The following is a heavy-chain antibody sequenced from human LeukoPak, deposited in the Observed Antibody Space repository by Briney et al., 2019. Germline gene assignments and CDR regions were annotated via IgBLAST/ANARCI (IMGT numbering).Heavy chain of an antibody. CDR1: GFTFSSYW. D-gene: IGHD3-9*01. J-gene: IGHJ4*02. Sequence: PGGSLRLSCAASGFTFSSYWMNWARQAPGKGLEWVASINHNGNVNYYVDSVKGRFTISRDNAKNSLYLQMSNLRAEDTAVYFCARDLRGDYFDWLRYFDYWGQGTLVTVSS. V-gene: IGHV3-7*03. CDR3: ARDLRGDYFDWLRYFDY. CDR2: INHNGNVN.